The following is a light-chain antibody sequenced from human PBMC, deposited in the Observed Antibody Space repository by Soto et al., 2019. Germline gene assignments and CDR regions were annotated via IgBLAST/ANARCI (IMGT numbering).Light chain of an antibody. V-gene: IGLV1-47*02. Sequence: QSVLTQPPSASGTPGQRVTISCSGSSSNIGSNYVYWYQQLPGTAPKLLIYSNNQWPSGVPDRFSGSKSGTSASLAISGLRSGDEADYYCAAWDDSLSGYVFGTGTKVTVL. CDR2: SNN. CDR1: SSNIGSNY. J-gene: IGLJ1*01. CDR3: AAWDDSLSGYV.